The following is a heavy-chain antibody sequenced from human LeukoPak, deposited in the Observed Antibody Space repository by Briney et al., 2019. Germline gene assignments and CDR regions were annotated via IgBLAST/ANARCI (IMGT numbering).Heavy chain of an antibody. CDR3: ARHESVTAFGVATFDS. CDR2: IYFSGIT. J-gene: IGHJ4*02. CDR1: GGSISSRSHY. D-gene: IGHD3-3*01. Sequence: ETLSLTCTVSGGSISSRSHYWAWIRQSPEKGLEWIATIYFSGITYYNHFLKSRVTISVDPSKDQFSLTLNSVTAADTAVYYCARHESVTAFGVATFDSWGQGVLVTVSS. V-gene: IGHV4-39*01.